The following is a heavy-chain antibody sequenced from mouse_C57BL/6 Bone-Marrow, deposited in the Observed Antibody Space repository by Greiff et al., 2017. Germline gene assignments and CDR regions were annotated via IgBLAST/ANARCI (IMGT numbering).Heavy chain of an antibody. J-gene: IGHJ4*01. Sequence: EVKLQESGGGLVQPKGSLKLSCAASGFSFNTYAMNWVRQAPGKGLEWVARIRSKSNNYATYYADSVKDRFTISRDDSESMLYLQMNNLKTEDTAMYYCVRQAYYSNPYAMDYWGQGTSVTVSS. D-gene: IGHD2-5*01. V-gene: IGHV10-1*01. CDR1: GFSFNTYA. CDR2: IRSKSNNYAT. CDR3: VRQAYYSNPYAMDY.